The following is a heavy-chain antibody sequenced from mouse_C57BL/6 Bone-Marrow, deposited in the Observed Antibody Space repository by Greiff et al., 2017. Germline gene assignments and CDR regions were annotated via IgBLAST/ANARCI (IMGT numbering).Heavy chain of an antibody. CDR3: TRGDGYYFYYFDY. CDR1: GYTFSSYW. D-gene: IGHD2-3*01. V-gene: IGHV1-5*01. Sequence: EVQLQQSGTVLARPGASVQMSCKTSGYTFSSYWLHWVKQRPGQGLEWIGAIYPGTSDYSYNQKFKGKAQRTAVTSSSTAYMELSSLTNEDSAVYYCTRGDGYYFYYFDYWCQGTTLTVSS. J-gene: IGHJ2*01. CDR2: IYPGTSDY.